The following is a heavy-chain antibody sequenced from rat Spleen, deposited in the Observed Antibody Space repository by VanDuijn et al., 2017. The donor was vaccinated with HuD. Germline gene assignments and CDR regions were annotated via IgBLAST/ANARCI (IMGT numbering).Heavy chain of an antibody. CDR2: INSAGST. Sequence: EVQLQESGPGLVKPSQSLSLTCSVTGHSISSSYRWNWIRKFPGNRLEWMGYINSAGSTNYNPSLKSRISITRDTSRNQFFLQVNSVTADDTSTYYCARSEGVHYNLPFASWGQGTLVTVSS. D-gene: IGHD1-11*01. J-gene: IGHJ3*01. CDR3: ARSEGVHYNLPFAS. CDR1: GHSISSSYR. V-gene: IGHV3-3*01.